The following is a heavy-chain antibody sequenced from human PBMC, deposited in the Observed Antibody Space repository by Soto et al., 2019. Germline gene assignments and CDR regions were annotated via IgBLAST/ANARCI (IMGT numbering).Heavy chain of an antibody. D-gene: IGHD3-10*01. J-gene: IGHJ4*02. CDR3: ARDLFGEDGAGYFDY. V-gene: IGHV1-18*01. Sequence: QVHLVQSGVEVKKPGASVKVSCKASGYSFSTYGISWVRQAPGQGLEGMGWISGRNGNTNYAQNLQGRVTMTTDTSTSTAYIELRSLGFDATAMYYCARDLFGEDGAGYFDYWGQGTLVTVSS. CDR1: GYSFSTYG. CDR2: ISGRNGNT.